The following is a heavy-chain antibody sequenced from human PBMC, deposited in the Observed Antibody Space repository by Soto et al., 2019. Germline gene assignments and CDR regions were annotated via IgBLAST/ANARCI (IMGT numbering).Heavy chain of an antibody. V-gene: IGHV5-51*01. D-gene: IGHD6-13*01. CDR1: GYSFTSYW. Sequence: GESLKISCKGSGYSFTSYWTGWVRQMPGKGLEWMGIIYPGDSDTRYSPSFQGQVTISADKSISTAYLQWSSLKASDTAMYYCARHLYSSSAQYGMDVWGQGTTVTVSS. CDR2: IYPGDSDT. CDR3: ARHLYSSSAQYGMDV. J-gene: IGHJ6*02.